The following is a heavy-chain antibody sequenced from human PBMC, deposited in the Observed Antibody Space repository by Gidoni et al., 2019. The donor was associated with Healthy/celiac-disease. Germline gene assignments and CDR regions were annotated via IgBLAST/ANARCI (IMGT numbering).Heavy chain of an antibody. V-gene: IGHV3-9*01. Sequence: EVQLVESGGGLVQPGRSLRLSCAASGFTFDDYAMHWVRQVPGKGLGWVSGISWNSGTIDYADSVKGRFTISRDNAKNSLSLQMNSLRAEDTAFYYCAKDVVVAGTIPGWYFDLWGRGTLVTVSS. CDR2: ISWNSGTI. J-gene: IGHJ2*01. CDR1: GFTFDDYA. D-gene: IGHD6-19*01. CDR3: AKDVVVAGTIPGWYFDL.